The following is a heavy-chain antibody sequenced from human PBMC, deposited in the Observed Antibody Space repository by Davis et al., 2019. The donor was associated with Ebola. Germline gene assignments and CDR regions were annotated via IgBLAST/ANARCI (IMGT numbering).Heavy chain of an antibody. D-gene: IGHD3-16*01. V-gene: IGHV4-30-2*01. CDR2: IYFSGAT. J-gene: IGHJ5*02. Sequence: PSETLSLTCAVSGGSISSSGYSWSWIRQPPGKGLEWIGYIYFSGATYYNPSLKSRVTMSVDGSKNQFSLKLSSVTAADTAVYYCARDGGNWTSNWFDLWGQGTLVTVSS. CDR3: ARDGGNWTSNWFDL. CDR1: GGSISSSGYS.